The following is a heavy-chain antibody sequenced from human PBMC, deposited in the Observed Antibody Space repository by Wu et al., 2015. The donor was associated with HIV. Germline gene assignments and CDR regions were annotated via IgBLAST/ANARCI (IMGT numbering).Heavy chain of an antibody. J-gene: IGHJ6*01. CDR3: ARDPHYCTSTSCSYYYYYGMDV. CDR1: GGTFSSYA. D-gene: IGHD2-2*01. CDR2: IIPIFGTA. V-gene: IGHV1-69*05. Sequence: QVQLVQSGAEVKKPGSSVKVSCKASGGTFSSYAISWVRQAPGQGLEWMGGIIPIFGTANYAQKFQGRVTITTDESTSTAYMELSSLRSEDTAVYYCARDPHYCTSTSCSYYYYYGMDVWGKGPRSPSPQ.